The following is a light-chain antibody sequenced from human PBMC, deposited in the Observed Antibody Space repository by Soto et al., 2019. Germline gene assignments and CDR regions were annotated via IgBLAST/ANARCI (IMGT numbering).Light chain of an antibody. V-gene: IGKV1-39*01. Sequence: DIQMTQSPSSLSASVGEKVTCTCRASRGISRYLSWYQQKPGKAPNLLIYAASSLQSGVPSRFCGAGSGTDFTLTIGNLHPEDFAIYYCKQSYSTQWTFGQGTKVEI. CDR2: AAS. CDR1: RGISRY. CDR3: KQSYSTQWT. J-gene: IGKJ1*01.